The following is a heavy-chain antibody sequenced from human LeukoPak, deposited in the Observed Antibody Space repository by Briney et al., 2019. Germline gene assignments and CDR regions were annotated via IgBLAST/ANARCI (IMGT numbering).Heavy chain of an antibody. D-gene: IGHD6-19*01. CDR1: GGSISSYY. Sequence: SETLSLTCTVSGGSISSYYWSWIRQPPGKGLEWIGYIYYSGSTNYNPSLKSRVTISVDTSKNQFSLKLSSVTAEDTAVYYCARHQQWLVLWFSGMDVWGQGTTVTVSS. J-gene: IGHJ6*02. V-gene: IGHV4-59*08. CDR2: IYYSGST. CDR3: ARHQQWLVLWFSGMDV.